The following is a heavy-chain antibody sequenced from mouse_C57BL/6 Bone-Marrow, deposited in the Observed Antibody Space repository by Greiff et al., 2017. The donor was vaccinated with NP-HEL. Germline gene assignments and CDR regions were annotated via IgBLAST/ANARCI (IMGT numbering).Heavy chain of an antibody. J-gene: IGHJ2*01. CDR1: GFSFNTYA. CDR3: VRHEGDYDVDGYYFDY. CDR2: IRSKSNNYAT. D-gene: IGHD2-4*01. Sequence: GGGLVQPKGSLKLSCAASGFSFNTYAMNWVRQAPGKGLEWVARIRSKSNNYATYYADSVKDRFTISRDDSESMLYLQMNNLKTEDTAMYYCVRHEGDYDVDGYYFDYWGQGTTLTVSS. V-gene: IGHV10-1*01.